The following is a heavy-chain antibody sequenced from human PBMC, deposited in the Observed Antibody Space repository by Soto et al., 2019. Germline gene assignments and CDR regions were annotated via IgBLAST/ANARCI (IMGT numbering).Heavy chain of an antibody. V-gene: IGHV3-74*01. CDR3: ARGIPGHYGFDV. D-gene: IGHD3-10*01. J-gene: IGHJ3*01. Sequence: EVQLVESGGGLVQAGESLRLSCEAPGFTFSNYWMHWVRQVPGKGLVWVSRIKGDVSSMNYADSVKGRFTISRDNAKNTVFLQMDSLGAEDTAVYYCARGIPGHYGFDVWGQGTMVTVSS. CDR2: IKGDVSSM. CDR1: GFTFSNYW.